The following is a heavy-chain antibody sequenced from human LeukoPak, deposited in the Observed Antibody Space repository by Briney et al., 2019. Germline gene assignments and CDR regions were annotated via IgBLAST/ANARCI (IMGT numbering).Heavy chain of an antibody. Sequence: GGSLSLSYAASAFIFSTYWMSWVSQAPGKGLEWVATIRQDGSEKHHVDPVRGRFTISRDNAKNSLYLLMNNLRVEDTAVYYCVRGCGRSSCPYYLDVWGKGTMVTVSS. J-gene: IGHJ6*03. CDR2: IRQDGSEK. CDR1: AFIFSTYW. V-gene: IGHV3-7*01. D-gene: IGHD6-13*01. CDR3: VRGCGRSSCPYYLDV.